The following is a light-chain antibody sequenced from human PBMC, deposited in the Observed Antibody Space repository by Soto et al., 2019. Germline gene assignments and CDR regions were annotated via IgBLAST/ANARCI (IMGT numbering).Light chain of an antibody. Sequence: DIQMTQSPSTVSASVADRVTITCRSSQSSSSWLAWCQQRPGKAPKLLIYKASSLERGVPSRVGGSGSGTEFTLTISSLQPDEFATYYCQQDNSYWTFGQGTKL. V-gene: IGKV1-5*03. CDR3: QQDNSYWT. J-gene: IGKJ1*01. CDR2: KAS. CDR1: QSSSSW.